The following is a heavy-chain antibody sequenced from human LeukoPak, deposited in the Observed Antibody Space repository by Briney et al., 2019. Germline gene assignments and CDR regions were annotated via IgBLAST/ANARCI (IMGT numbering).Heavy chain of an antibody. V-gene: IGHV4-30-2*01. D-gene: IGHD3-10*01. J-gene: IGHJ4*02. Sequence: SQTLSLTCAVSGGSISSGGYSWSWIRQPPGKGLEWIGYINHSGSTYYNPSLKSRVTISVDRSKNQFSLKLSSVAAADTAVYYCAIVLLWFGEPFFDYWGQGTLVTVSS. CDR1: GGSISSGGYS. CDR2: INHSGST. CDR3: AIVLLWFGEPFFDY.